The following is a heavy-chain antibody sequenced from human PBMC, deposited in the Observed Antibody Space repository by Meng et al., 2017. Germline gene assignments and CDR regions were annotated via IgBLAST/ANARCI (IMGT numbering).Heavy chain of an antibody. CDR1: GYTFTGYY. D-gene: IGHD3-10*01. CDR3: ASELNTYGSGSYAY. J-gene: IGHJ4*02. V-gene: IGHV1-2*06. CDR2: INPNSGGT. Sequence: QPVQSGAEVKKPGASVKVSCKASGYTFTGYYMHWVRRAPGQGLEWMGRINPNSGGTNYAQKFQGRVTMTRDTSISTAYMELSRLRSDDTAVYYCASELNTYGSGSYAYWGQGTLVTVSS.